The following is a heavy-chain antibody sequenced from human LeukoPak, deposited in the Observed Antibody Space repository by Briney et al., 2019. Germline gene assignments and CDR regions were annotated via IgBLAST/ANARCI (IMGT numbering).Heavy chain of an antibody. CDR3: ARDSLFCTGGSCYSNYFDY. J-gene: IGHJ4*02. V-gene: IGHV3-48*04. Sequence: GGSLRLSCAASGFTLSSYSMNWVRQAPGKGLEWISHISSSGGTIYYADSVNGRFIISRDNARNSLYLQMNSLRAEDTAVYFCARDSLFCTGGSCYSNYFDYWGQGTLVTVSS. CDR2: ISSSGGTI. D-gene: IGHD2-15*01. CDR1: GFTLSSYS.